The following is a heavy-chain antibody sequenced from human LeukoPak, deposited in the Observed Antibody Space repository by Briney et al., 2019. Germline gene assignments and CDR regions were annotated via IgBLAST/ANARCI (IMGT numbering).Heavy chain of an antibody. J-gene: IGHJ4*02. CDR3: ARVEKSIAVAGTQDY. V-gene: IGHV1-18*01. D-gene: IGHD6-19*01. Sequence: ASVKVSCKASGYTFTSYGISWVRQAPGQGLEWMGWISAYNGNTNYAQKLQGRVTMTTDTSTSTAYMELRSLRSDDTAVYYCARVEKSIAVAGTQDYWGQGTLVTVSS. CDR1: GYTFTSYG. CDR2: ISAYNGNT.